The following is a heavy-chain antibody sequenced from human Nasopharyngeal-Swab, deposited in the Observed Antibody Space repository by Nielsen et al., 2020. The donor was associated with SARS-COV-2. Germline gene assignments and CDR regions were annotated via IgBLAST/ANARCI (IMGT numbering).Heavy chain of an antibody. CDR2: IYHSGST. Sequence: WIRQPPGKGLEWIGEIYHSGSTNYNPSLKSRVTISVDTSKNQFSLKLSSVTAADTAVYYCASLGRLGYYDITRRRAFDIWGQGTMVTVSS. V-gene: IGHV4-4*02. D-gene: IGHD3-22*01. J-gene: IGHJ3*02. CDR3: ASLGRLGYYDITRRRAFDI.